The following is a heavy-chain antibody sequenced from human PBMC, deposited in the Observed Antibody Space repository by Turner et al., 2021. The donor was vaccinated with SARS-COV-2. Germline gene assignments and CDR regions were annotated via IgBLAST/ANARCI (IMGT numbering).Heavy chain of an antibody. CDR3: ARPKFPYYYYGMDV. CDR2: ISSSTIYT. D-gene: IGHD2-21*01. Sequence: QLQLVESGGGLVKPGGSWILSCAASGFTFSDYVMSWIRQAPGKGLEWVSYISSSTIYTNYADSVKGRFTISRDNAKNSLYLQMNSLRAEDTAVYYCARPKFPYYYYGMDVWGQGTTVTVSS. CDR1: GFTFSDYV. V-gene: IGHV3-11*06. J-gene: IGHJ6*02.